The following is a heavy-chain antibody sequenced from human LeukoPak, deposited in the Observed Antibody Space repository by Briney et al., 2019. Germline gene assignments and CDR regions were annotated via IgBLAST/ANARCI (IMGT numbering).Heavy chain of an antibody. D-gene: IGHD1-26*01. CDR1: GFTFSDYY. Sequence: GGSLRLSCAASGFTFSDYYMSWIRQAPGKGLEWISYISSSGSSIFYADSVKGRFTISRDNAKNSMFLQMNSLRAEDTAVYYCARRSGTYHYWGQGTLVTVSS. CDR2: ISSSGSSI. CDR3: ARRSGTYHY. J-gene: IGHJ4*02. V-gene: IGHV3-11*01.